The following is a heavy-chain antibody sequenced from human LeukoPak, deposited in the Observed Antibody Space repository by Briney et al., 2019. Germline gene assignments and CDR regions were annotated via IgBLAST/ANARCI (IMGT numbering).Heavy chain of an antibody. Sequence: SGGSLRLSCAASGFTFSSYGMLWVRQAPGKGLEWVAFIRYDGSNKYYADSVKGRFTISRDNSKNTLYLQMNSLRAEDTAVYYCAKDSYYYDSSGYADWGQGTLVTVSS. V-gene: IGHV3-30*02. CDR1: GFTFSSYG. CDR3: AKDSYYYDSSGYAD. D-gene: IGHD3-22*01. CDR2: IRYDGSNK. J-gene: IGHJ4*02.